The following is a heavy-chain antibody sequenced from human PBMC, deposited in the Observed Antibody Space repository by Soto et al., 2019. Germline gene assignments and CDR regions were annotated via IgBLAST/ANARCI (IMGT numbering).Heavy chain of an antibody. CDR2: ISTSSSSI. D-gene: IGHD2-8*02. Sequence: EVQLVESGGGLVQPGGSLRLSCAASGFTFSSYTMNWVRQAPGKGLEWVSYISTSSSSIYYADSVKGRFTISRDNAKNALDLQMNSLKDEEAAVYYCGRVVYVSYLGGMGVWGQGATVTGSS. V-gene: IGHV3-48*02. J-gene: IGHJ6*02. CDR1: GFTFSSYT. CDR3: GRVVYVSYLGGMGV.